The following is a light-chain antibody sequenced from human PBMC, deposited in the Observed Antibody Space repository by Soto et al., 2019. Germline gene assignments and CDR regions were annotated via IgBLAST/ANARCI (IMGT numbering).Light chain of an antibody. J-gene: IGLJ2*01. CDR2: DSN. V-gene: IGLV1-51*01. CDR3: GTWDSSLTAGV. CDR1: TSNIANNY. Sequence: QSVLTQPPSVSAAPGQKVTISCSGSTSNIANNYVSWYQHLPGTAPKLLIYDSNKRPSGIPDRFSGSKSGTSATLGITGLQTGDEADYYRGTWDSSLTAGVFGGGTQLTVL.